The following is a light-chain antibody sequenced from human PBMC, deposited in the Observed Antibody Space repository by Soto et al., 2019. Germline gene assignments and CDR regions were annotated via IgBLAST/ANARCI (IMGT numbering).Light chain of an antibody. Sequence: SYELTQPPSVSVSPGQTARITCSGDALPKQYAYWYQQKPGQAPVLVIFKDSERPSGIPERFSGSSSGTTVTLTISGVQAEDEADYYCQITDSSETYWIFGGGTKLTVL. J-gene: IGLJ2*01. CDR2: KDS. CDR1: ALPKQY. V-gene: IGLV3-25*02. CDR3: QITDSSETYWI.